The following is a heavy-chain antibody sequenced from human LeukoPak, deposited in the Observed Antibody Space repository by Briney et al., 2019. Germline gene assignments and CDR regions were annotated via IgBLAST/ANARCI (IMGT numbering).Heavy chain of an antibody. J-gene: IGHJ3*02. V-gene: IGHV4-59*11. CDR3: ARHSIEFDRFSCAFDI. CDR1: GDSSTSHY. D-gene: IGHD3-9*01. CDR2: IYYTGST. Sequence: SETLSLTRTVSGDSSTSHYWSWIRQPPGKGLEWNGYIYYTGSTSYNPSLERRLTISVDTSKTQFSLQPSSVTAAYTPVYYCARHSIEFDRFSCAFDIWGQGTMVTVSS.